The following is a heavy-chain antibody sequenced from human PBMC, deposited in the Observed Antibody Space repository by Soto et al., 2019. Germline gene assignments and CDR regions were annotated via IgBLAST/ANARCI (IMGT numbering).Heavy chain of an antibody. V-gene: IGHV3-21*06. CDR2: ISSTRTYI. Sequence: GGSLRLSCATSGFNFKSYVMHLIRHSAVKWLEWVSSISSTRTYIHYADSVKGRFTISRDNAKNALYLEMNSLRDDDTAIYYCVREGSYDTSGKYIQAFCYWGQGTLVTSPQ. J-gene: IGHJ4*02. CDR3: VREGSYDTSGKYIQAFCY. D-gene: IGHD3-22*01. CDR1: GFNFKSYV.